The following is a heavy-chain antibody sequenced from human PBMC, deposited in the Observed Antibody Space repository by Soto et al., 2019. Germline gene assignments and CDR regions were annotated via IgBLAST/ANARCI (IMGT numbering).Heavy chain of an antibody. Sequence: SVKVSCKASGGTFSSYAISWVRQAPGQGLEWMGVIIPIFGTANYAKKFQGRVTITSDESTSTAYMELRSLRSEDTAVYYCARETHCSSTSCYPKGFNWFDXWGQVTLVTVSX. D-gene: IGHD2-2*01. J-gene: IGHJ5*02. CDR1: GGTFSSYA. V-gene: IGHV1-69*13. CDR3: ARETHCSSTSCYPKGFNWFDX. CDR2: IIPIFGTA.